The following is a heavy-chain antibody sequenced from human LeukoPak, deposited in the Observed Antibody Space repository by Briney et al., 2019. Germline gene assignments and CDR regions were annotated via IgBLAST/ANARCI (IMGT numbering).Heavy chain of an antibody. CDR1: GYTFTSYG. V-gene: IGHV1-18*01. D-gene: IGHD3-16*02. CDR3: ARYYDYVWGSYRYLDLFDY. Sequence: ASVKVSCKASGYTFTSYGISWMRQAPGQGLEWMGWISAYNGNTNYAQKLQGRVTMTTDTSTSTAYMEPRSLRSDDTAVYYCARYYDYVWGSYRYLDLFDYWGQGTLVTVSS. CDR2: ISAYNGNT. J-gene: IGHJ4*02.